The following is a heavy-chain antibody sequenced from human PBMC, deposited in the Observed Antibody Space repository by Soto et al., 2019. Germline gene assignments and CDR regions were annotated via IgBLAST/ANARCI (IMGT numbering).Heavy chain of an antibody. CDR1: GFTFTNYG. Sequence: GGSLRLSCAASGFTFTNYGMHWVRQAPGKGLEWVAIIWYDGSDKYYADSVKGRFTISRDNSQNTVYLQMNSLRAEDTAMYYCAAGEPLNYRGQGTLVTVSS. CDR2: IWYDGSDK. V-gene: IGHV3-33*01. J-gene: IGHJ4*02. D-gene: IGHD3-10*01. CDR3: AAGEPLNY.